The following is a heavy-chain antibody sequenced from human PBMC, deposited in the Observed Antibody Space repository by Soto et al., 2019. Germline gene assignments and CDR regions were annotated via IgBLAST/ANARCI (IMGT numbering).Heavy chain of an antibody. D-gene: IGHD3-3*01. CDR1: GGSISSGDYY. CDR2: IYYSGST. V-gene: IGHV4-30-4*01. Sequence: QVQLQESGPGLVKPSQTLSLTCTVPGGSISSGDYYWSWIRQPPGKGLEWIGYIYYSGSTYYNPSLKSRVTISVDTSKNQFSLKLSSVTAADTAVYYCASQTYYDFWSGYDDDYWGQGTLVTVSS. CDR3: ASQTYYDFWSGYDDDY. J-gene: IGHJ4*02.